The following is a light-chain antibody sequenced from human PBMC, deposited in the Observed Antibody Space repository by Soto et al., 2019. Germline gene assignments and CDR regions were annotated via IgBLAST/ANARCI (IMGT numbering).Light chain of an antibody. V-gene: IGKV3-15*01. J-gene: IGKJ1*01. CDR1: QSVRSN. CDR3: QQYNNWPPTWT. CDR2: GAS. Sequence: EIVMTQSPATLSVSPGERATLSCRTSQSVRSNLAWYQQKPGQAPRLLMYGASTRATDIPARFTGSGSGTEFTLTISSLQSADFAVYYCQQYNNWPPTWTFGQGTKVDIK.